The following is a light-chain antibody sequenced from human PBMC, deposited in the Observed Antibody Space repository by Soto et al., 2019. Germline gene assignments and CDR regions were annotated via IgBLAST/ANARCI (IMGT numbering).Light chain of an antibody. Sequence: SALTQPPSASGTPGQMVTISCSGSSSNIGSNTVNWYQQLPGTAPKLLIYSNNQRPSGVPDRFSGSKSGTSASLAISGLQSEDEADYYCAAWDDSLNGVVFGGGTKVTVL. CDR1: SSNIGSNT. V-gene: IGLV1-44*01. CDR2: SNN. CDR3: AAWDDSLNGVV. J-gene: IGLJ2*01.